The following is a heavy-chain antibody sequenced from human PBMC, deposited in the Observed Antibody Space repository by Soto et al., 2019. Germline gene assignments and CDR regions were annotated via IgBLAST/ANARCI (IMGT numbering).Heavy chain of an antibody. CDR1: GFTFSSYG. J-gene: IGHJ3*02. CDR2: ISYDGSDK. CDR3: AKGPFRVAGTEGNI. Sequence: QVKLVESGGGVVQPGRSLRLSCAASGFTFSSYGMHWVRQAPGKGLEWVAVISYDGSDKYYADSVKGRFTISRDNSKNTLYLQMNSLRAEDTAVYYCAKGPFRVAGTEGNIWGQGTMVTVSS. V-gene: IGHV3-30*18. D-gene: IGHD6-19*01.